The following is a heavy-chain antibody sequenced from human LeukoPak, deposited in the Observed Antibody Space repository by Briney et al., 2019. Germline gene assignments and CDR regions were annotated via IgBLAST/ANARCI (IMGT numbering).Heavy chain of an antibody. D-gene: IGHD3-22*01. Sequence: ASVKVSCKASGYTFTVYYIHWVRQAPGQGLEWMGRINPNSGGTNFAQKFQGRVTMTRDTSISTAYMELSRLRSDDTAVYYCARASSGYYYFDYWGQGTLVTVSS. V-gene: IGHV1-2*06. J-gene: IGHJ4*02. CDR1: GYTFTVYY. CDR2: INPNSGGT. CDR3: ARASSGYYYFDY.